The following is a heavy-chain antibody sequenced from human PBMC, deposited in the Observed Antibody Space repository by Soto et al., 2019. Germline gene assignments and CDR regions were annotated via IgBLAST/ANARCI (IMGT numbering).Heavy chain of an antibody. D-gene: IGHD1-26*01. J-gene: IGHJ5*02. CDR3: ARDLGWWELLGGHWFDP. CDR2: IYYSGST. V-gene: IGHV4-59*01. Sequence: SETLSLTCTVSGGSISSYYWSWIRQPPGKGLEWIGYIYYSGSTNYNPSLKSRVTISVDTSKNQFSLKLSSVTAADTAVYYCARDLGWWELLGGHWFDPWGQGTLVTVSS. CDR1: GGSISSYY.